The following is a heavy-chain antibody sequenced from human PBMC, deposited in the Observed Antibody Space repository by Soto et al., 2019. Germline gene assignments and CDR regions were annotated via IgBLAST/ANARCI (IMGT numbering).Heavy chain of an antibody. CDR1: GGSFSGYI. Sequence: SETLSLTCDVYGGSFSGYIWTWIRQTPGKGLQWIGQINHSGSANYNPSLKSRVTISVHTSKSQFSLELSSVTAADTAVYYCARGFISGSDYSGGWYNFGSWGQVTQVSVS. CDR3: ARGFISGSDYSGGWYNFGS. D-gene: IGHD1-26*01. V-gene: IGHV4-34*01. CDR2: INHSGSA. J-gene: IGHJ4*02.